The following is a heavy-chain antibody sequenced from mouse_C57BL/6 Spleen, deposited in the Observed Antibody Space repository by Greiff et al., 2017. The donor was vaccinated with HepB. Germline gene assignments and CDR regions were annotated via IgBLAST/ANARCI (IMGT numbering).Heavy chain of an antibody. V-gene: IGHV1-5*01. CDR1: GYTFTSYW. CDR3: RKYYYGSSYGGYFDV. D-gene: IGHD1-1*01. J-gene: IGHJ1*03. CDR2: IYPGNSDT. Sequence: VQLQQSGTVLARPGASVKMSCKTSGYTFTSYWMHWVKQRPGQGLEWIGAIYPGNSDTSYNQKFKGKAKLTAVTSASTAYMELSSLTNEDSAVYYCRKYYYGSSYGGYFDVWGTGTTVTVSS.